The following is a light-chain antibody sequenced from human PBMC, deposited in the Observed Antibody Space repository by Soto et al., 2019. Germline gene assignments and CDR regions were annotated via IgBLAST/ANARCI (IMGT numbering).Light chain of an antibody. J-gene: IGLJ1*01. V-gene: IGLV2-23*02. CDR2: EVS. CDR1: SSDVGSYNF. CDR3: CADAGRSTYV. Sequence: QSLLTKPSSMSGSPGPSITTSCTCTSSDVGSYNFLSWYQQRPGEVPKVMIYEVSKRPSGVSDRFSGSKSGNTASLTISGLQAEDEADYYCCADAGRSTYVFGTGTKVTVL.